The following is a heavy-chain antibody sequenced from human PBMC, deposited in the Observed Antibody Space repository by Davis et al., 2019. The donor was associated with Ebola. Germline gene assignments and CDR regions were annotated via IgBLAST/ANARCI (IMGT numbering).Heavy chain of an antibody. D-gene: IGHD2-15*01. CDR2: INSDGSST. J-gene: IGHJ5*02. CDR1: GFTFSSYW. Sequence: GESLKISCAASGFTFSSYWMHWVRQAPGKGLVWDSRINSDGSSTSYADSVKGRFTISRDNAKNTLYLQMNSLRAEDTAVYYCARQRTAVGGSFANWFDPWGQGTLVTVSS. CDR3: ARQRTAVGGSFANWFDP. V-gene: IGHV3-74*01.